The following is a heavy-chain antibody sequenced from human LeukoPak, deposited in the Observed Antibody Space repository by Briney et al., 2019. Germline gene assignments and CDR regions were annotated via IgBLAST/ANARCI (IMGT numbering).Heavy chain of an antibody. CDR1: GGSISSYY. CDR3: AGLFSGYDPFDY. CDR2: IYYSGST. Sequence: SETLSLTCTVSGGSISSYYWSWIWQPPGKGLEWIGYIYYSGSTNYNPSLKSRVTMSVDSSKNQVSLKVRSVTAADTAVYYCAGLFSGYDPFDYWGQGILVTVSS. V-gene: IGHV4-59*01. D-gene: IGHD5-12*01. J-gene: IGHJ4*02.